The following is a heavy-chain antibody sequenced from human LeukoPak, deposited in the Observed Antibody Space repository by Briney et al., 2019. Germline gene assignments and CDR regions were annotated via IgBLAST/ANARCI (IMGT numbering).Heavy chain of an antibody. CDR1: GGSISIGGYS. J-gene: IGHJ2*01. V-gene: IGHV4-30-2*01. CDR2: IYHSGST. CDR3: ARDRRKGYFDL. Sequence: SETLSLTCAVSGGSISIGGYSWSWIRQPPGKGPEWIGYIYHSGSTYYNPSLKSRVTISVDRSKNQFSLKLSSVTAADTAVYYCARDRRKGYFDLWGRGTLVTVSS.